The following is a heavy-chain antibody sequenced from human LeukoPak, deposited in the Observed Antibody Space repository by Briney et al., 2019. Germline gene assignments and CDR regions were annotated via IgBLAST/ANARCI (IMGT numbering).Heavy chain of an antibody. CDR1: GYTFTSYY. J-gene: IGHJ5*02. Sequence: ASVKVSCKASGYTFTSYYMHWVRQAPGQGLEWMGIINPSGGSTSYAQKFQGRVTMTRDTSTSTVYMELSSLRSEDTAVYYCARDSSIPYYYDSSGYPRKLNLFDPWGQGTLVTVSS. CDR3: ARDSSIPYYYDSSGYPRKLNLFDP. CDR2: INPSGGST. D-gene: IGHD3-22*01. V-gene: IGHV1-46*01.